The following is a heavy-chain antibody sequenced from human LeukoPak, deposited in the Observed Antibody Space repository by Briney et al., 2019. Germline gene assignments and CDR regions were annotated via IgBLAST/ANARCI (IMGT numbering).Heavy chain of an antibody. D-gene: IGHD5-24*01. Sequence: GKSLTLSCVVSGFNFDNFAMHWVRQPLGKGLEWVAVISHDGRTKYYADSMKGRITISRDNPKNTLFLQMNNLRSEDTAVYFCARPSPPGDGYNPPDHWGQGTLVTVSS. V-gene: IGHV3-30*04. J-gene: IGHJ4*02. CDR2: ISHDGRTK. CDR3: ARPSPPGDGYNPPDH. CDR1: GFNFDNFA.